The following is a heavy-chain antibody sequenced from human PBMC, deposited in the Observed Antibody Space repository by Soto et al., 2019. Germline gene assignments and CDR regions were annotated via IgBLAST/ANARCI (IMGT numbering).Heavy chain of an antibody. V-gene: IGHV1-2*02. CDR2: INPNSGGT. D-gene: IGHD2-15*01. CDR3: ARGPTVVGSHYYYGMDV. CDR1: GYTFTGYY. J-gene: IGHJ6*02. Sequence: GASVKVSCKASGYTFTGYYMHWLRQSPGQGLEWMGWINPNSGGTNYAQKFQGRVTMTRDTSISTAYMELSRLRSDDTAVYYCARGPTVVGSHYYYGMDVWGQGTTVTVSS.